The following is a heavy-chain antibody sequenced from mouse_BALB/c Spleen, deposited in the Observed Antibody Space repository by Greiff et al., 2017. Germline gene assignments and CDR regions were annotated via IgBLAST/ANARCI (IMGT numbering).Heavy chain of an antibody. V-gene: IGHV1-14*01. D-gene: IGHD1-1*01. CDR3: ARTKVRSSFAY. CDR2: INPYNDGT. CDR1: GYTFTSYV. J-gene: IGHJ3*01. Sequence: VQLKESGPELVKPGASVKMSCKASGYTFTSYVMHWVKQKPGQGLEWIGYINPYNDGTKYNEKFKGKATLTSDKSSSTAYMELSSLTSEDSAVYYCARTKVRSSFAYWGQGTLVTVSA.